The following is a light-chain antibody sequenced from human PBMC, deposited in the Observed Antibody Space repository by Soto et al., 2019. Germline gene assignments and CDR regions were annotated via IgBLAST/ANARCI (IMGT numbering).Light chain of an antibody. CDR2: DAS. V-gene: IGKV3-11*01. CDR3: QQRMNWPLT. CDR1: QTVTNH. J-gene: IGKJ4*01. Sequence: EIVLTRSPATLSLSPGGRATLSCRASQTVTNHLAWYQQKAGQAPRLLIFDASTRASGIPPRFSGSGSGTDFTLTISRVDPDDFAVYYCQQRMNWPLTFGGGTRVEIK.